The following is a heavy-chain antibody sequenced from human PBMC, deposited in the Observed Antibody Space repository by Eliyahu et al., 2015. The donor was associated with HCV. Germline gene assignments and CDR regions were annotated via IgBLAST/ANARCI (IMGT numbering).Heavy chain of an antibody. J-gene: IGHJ4*02. CDR1: GDTFSSFW. CDR3: ASASSTMTDFDY. V-gene: IGHV5-10-1*01. D-gene: IGHD1-1*01. Sequence: EVQLVQSGAEVKKPGESLRISCKGSGDTFSSFWINWVRQMPGKGLEWMGMIDSWGSSTSYSPSFQGHVTISADTSISTAYLQWSNLKASDTAIYYCASASSTMTDFDYWGQGTLVTVSS. CDR2: IDSWGSST.